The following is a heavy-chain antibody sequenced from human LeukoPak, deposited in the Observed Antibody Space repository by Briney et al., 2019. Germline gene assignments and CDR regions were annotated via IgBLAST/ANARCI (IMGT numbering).Heavy chain of an antibody. V-gene: IGHV1-2*02. CDR2: IDPNSGGT. CDR3: ARDRGGLAYFDF. CDR1: GYTFTGKF. Sequence: GASVKVPCKASGYTFTGKFIHWVRQAPGRGLEWMGWIDPNSGGTDYAQKFQGRVTMTRDTSIATAYMDLSRLISDDTAVYYCARDRGGLAYFDFWGQGTLVTVSS. J-gene: IGHJ4*02. D-gene: IGHD3-16*01.